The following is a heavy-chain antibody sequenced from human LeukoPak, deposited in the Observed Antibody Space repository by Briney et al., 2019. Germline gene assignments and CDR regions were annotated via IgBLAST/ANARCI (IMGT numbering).Heavy chain of an antibody. CDR3: ARDGFKMTTPGADS. Sequence: PSETLSLTCAVSGYSISSGYYWGWIRQPPGKGLEWIGSIYHSGNTYYNPSLKSRVTISVDTSKNQFSLKVSSVTAADTAVYYCARDGFKMTTPGADSWGQGTLVTVSS. CDR2: IYHSGNT. D-gene: IGHD5-24*01. J-gene: IGHJ4*02. CDR1: GYSISSGYY. V-gene: IGHV4-38-2*02.